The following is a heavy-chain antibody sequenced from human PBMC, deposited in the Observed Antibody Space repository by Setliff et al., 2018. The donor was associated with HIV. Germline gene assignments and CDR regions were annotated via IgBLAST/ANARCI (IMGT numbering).Heavy chain of an antibody. CDR2: IYYSGNT. CDR1: GASIRGHY. Sequence: SETLSLTCSVSGASIRGHYWSWIRQSPGKGPEWSGNIYYSGNTNYNPSLKSRVTISVDTSKNHFSLRVNSLTAADPAVYYCSRSLVQSGYYYGRHSFDIWGQGTKVTVSS. J-gene: IGHJ3*02. D-gene: IGHD3-22*01. V-gene: IGHV4-59*08. CDR3: SRSLVQSGYYYGRHSFDI.